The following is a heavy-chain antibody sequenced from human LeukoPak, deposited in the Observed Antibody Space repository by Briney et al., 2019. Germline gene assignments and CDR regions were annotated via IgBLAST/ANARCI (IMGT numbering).Heavy chain of an antibody. V-gene: IGHV3-23*01. CDR1: GFTFSSYA. CDR2: ISGSGGST. J-gene: IGHJ4*02. Sequence: GGSLRLSCAASGFTFSSYAMSWVRQAPGKGLEWVSAISGSGGSTYYADSVKGRFTISRDNSKNTLYLQMNGLRAEDTAVYYCAKDDSSGYYYLYYFDYWGQGTLVTVSS. D-gene: IGHD3-22*01. CDR3: AKDDSSGYYYLYYFDY.